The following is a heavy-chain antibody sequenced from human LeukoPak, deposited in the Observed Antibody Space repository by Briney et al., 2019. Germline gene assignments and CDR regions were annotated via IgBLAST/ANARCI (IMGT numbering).Heavy chain of an antibody. Sequence: GGSLRLSCTASVFAFGVFDMHWVRQAPGKGLEGVAVTSIDGNIRYYADSVKARFIISRDNSKNTLYLQMNSLRADDAAVYYCARDPFHGGPDVCDIWGQGTTVTVS. CDR1: VFAFGVFD. D-gene: IGHD2-15*01. CDR2: TSIDGNIR. CDR3: ARDPFHGGPDVCDI. V-gene: IGHV3-30-3*01. J-gene: IGHJ3*02.